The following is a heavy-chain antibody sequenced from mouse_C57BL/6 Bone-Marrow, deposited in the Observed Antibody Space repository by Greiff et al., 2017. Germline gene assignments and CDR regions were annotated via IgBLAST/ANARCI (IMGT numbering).Heavy chain of an antibody. CDR2: ILPGSGST. Sequence: QVQLQQSGAELTKPGASVKLSCKATGYTFTGYWIEWVKQRPGHGLEWIGEILPGSGSTNYNEKFKGKATFTADTSSNTAYMVLRSLPHADSAIFYCARLCRFDVWGTGTTVTVSS. D-gene: IGHD3-3*01. CDR3: ARLCRFDV. CDR1: GYTFTGYW. J-gene: IGHJ1*03. V-gene: IGHV1-9*01.